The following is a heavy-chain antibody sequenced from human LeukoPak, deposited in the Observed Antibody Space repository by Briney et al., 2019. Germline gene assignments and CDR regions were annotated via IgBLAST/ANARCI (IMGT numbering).Heavy chain of an antibody. V-gene: IGHV4-59*08. D-gene: IGHD3-10*01. CDR3: ATWRVGDPWLFDP. CDR1: GDSIRNYY. J-gene: IGHJ5*02. CDR2: IYYSGTT. Sequence: SETQSLTCTVSGDSIRNYYWSWIRQPPEKGLEWIGYIYYSGTTKYNPSLKSRLTISVDTSKNQFSLKLSSVTAADTAVCYCATWRVGDPWLFDPWGQGTLVTVSS.